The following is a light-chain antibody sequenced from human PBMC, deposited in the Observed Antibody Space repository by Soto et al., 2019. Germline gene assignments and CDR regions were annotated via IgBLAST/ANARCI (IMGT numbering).Light chain of an antibody. CDR2: EVS. CDR1: SSDVGGYNY. Sequence: QSALTQPASVSGSPGQSITISCTGTSSDVGGYNYVSWYQQHPGKAPKLMIFEVSHRPSGVSNRFSGSKSGNTASLTISGLQAEDEAHYYCSSYTSITSSGVFGGGTQLTVL. V-gene: IGLV2-14*01. J-gene: IGLJ3*02. CDR3: SSYTSITSSGV.